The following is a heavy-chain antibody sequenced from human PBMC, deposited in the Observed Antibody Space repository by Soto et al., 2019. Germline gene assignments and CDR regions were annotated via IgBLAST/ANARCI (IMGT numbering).Heavy chain of an antibody. CDR3: ARIRGAGGYSFSDF. CDR2: IYYSGAT. V-gene: IGHV4-59*01. CDR1: AGSITNYY. Sequence: SETLSLTCTVSAGSITNYYWSWIRQPPGKGLEWIGYIYYSGATNYNPSLESRVTISVDTSKNQFSLQLSSVTAADTAVCYCARIRGAGGYSFSDFWGQGTMVTVSS. D-gene: IGHD5-18*01. J-gene: IGHJ4*02.